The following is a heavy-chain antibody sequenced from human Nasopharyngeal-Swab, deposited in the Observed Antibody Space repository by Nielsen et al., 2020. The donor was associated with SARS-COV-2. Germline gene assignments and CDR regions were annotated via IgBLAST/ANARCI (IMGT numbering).Heavy chain of an antibody. CDR1: GFTFSSYS. V-gene: IGHV3-21*04. D-gene: IGHD3-10*01. CDR2: ISSSSSYI. Sequence: GESLKISCAASGFTFSSYSMNWVRQAPGKGLEWVSSISSSSSYIYYADSVKGRFTTSRDNAKNSLYVQMNSLRAEDTAVYYCARSRGGMVRSYYYYYGMDVWGQGTTVTVSS. CDR3: ARSRGGMVRSYYYYYGMDV. J-gene: IGHJ6*02.